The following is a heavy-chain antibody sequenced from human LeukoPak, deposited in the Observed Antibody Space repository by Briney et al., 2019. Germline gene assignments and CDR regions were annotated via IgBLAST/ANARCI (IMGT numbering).Heavy chain of an antibody. Sequence: GGSLRLSCAASGFTFSSYVMHWVRQAPGKGLEWVSSISDNGVTRYYADSVKGRFTISRDNSDNTVYLQMNSLRAEDTAIYYCAKAPAPYYYYYGMDVWGQGTAVTVSS. J-gene: IGHJ6*02. CDR1: GFTFSSYV. CDR2: ISDNGVTR. V-gene: IGHV3-23*01. CDR3: AKAPAPYYYYYGMDV.